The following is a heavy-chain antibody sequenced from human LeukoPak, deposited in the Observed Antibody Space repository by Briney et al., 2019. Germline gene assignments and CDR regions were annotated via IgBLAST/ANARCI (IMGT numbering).Heavy chain of an antibody. CDR2: INPNSGGT. D-gene: IGHD3-16*02. J-gene: IGHJ4*02. CDR1: GYTFTTYY. V-gene: IGHV1-2*04. Sequence: ASVRVSCKASGYTFTTYYMHWVRQAPGQGLEWMGWINPNSGGTNYAQKFKGWVTLTRDTSINTTYMELSRLASDVTAVYFCARGTPGSYLGYWGQGTLVTVSP. CDR3: ARGTPGSYLGY.